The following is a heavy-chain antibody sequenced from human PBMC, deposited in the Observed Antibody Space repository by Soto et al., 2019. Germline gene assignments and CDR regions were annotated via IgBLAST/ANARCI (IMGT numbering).Heavy chain of an antibody. V-gene: IGHV4-34*01. CDR3: ARGSNRYYDSRGYYRTYYYYGMDV. CDR2: INHSGST. D-gene: IGHD3-22*01. CDR1: GGSFSGYY. J-gene: IGHJ6*02. Sequence: ETLSVTYAVDGGSFSGYYWSWIRQPPGKGLEWSGEINHSGSTNYNPSLKSRVTISVDTSKNQFSLKLSSVTAAETAVYYCARGSNRYYDSRGYYRTYYYYGMDVWGQGTTVTVSS.